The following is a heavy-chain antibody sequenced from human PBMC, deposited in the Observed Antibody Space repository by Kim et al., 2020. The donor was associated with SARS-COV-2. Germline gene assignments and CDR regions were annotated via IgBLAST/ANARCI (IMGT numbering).Heavy chain of an antibody. Sequence: KNYAQKVRGRVSMTRDTSTSTVYMEVSSLRSEDTAVYYCAREWSAGFVGYWGQGTLVTVSS. CDR3: AREWSAGFVGY. CDR2: K. J-gene: IGHJ4*02. D-gene: IGHD2-15*01. V-gene: IGHV1-46*01.